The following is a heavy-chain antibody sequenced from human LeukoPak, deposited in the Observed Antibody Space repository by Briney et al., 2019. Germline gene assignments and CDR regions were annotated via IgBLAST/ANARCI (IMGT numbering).Heavy chain of an antibody. D-gene: IGHD4-23*01. CDR2: ISSSGSTI. CDR3: AKGLTTVVTGAFDI. V-gene: IGHV3-48*03. Sequence: WGSLRLSCAASGFTFSSYEMNWVRQAPGKGLEWVSYISSSGSTIYYADSVKGRFTISRDNAKNSLYLQMNSLRAEDTAVYYCAKGLTTVVTGAFDIWGQGTMVTVSS. CDR1: GFTFSSYE. J-gene: IGHJ3*02.